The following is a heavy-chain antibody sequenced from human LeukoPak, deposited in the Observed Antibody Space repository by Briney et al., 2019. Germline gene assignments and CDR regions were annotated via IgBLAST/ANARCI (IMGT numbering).Heavy chain of an antibody. Sequence: GASVTVSCTASGGTFSSYAISWVRQAPGRGLEWMGWISPYNGNTNYAQKLQGRVTMTTDTPTSTAYMELRSLRSDDTAVYYCARVWVSAWPLYNYYYGMDVWGQGTTVAVSS. J-gene: IGHJ6*02. CDR2: ISPYNGNT. CDR3: ARVWVSAWPLYNYYYGMDV. V-gene: IGHV1-18*01. D-gene: IGHD6-19*01. CDR1: GGTFSSYA.